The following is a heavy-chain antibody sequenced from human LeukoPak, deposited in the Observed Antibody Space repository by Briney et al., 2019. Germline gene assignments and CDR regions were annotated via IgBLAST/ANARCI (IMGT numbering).Heavy chain of an antibody. V-gene: IGHV4-31*03. CDR1: GGSLSRGGYY. CDR2: IYYSGST. Sequence: SETLSLTCTVSGGSLSRGGYYWSWIRQHPGKGLEWIGYIYYSGSTYYNPSLKSRVTISVDMSKNQFSLKLSSVTAADTAVYYCARGSSSSSLDYWGQGTLVTVSS. CDR3: ARGSSSSSLDY. D-gene: IGHD2-2*01. J-gene: IGHJ4*02.